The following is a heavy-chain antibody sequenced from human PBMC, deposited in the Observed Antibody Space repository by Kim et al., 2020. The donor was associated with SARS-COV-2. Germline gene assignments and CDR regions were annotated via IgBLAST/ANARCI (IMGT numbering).Heavy chain of an antibody. D-gene: IGHD6-19*01. V-gene: IGHV3-64D*09. J-gene: IGHJ4*02. CDR2: ISSNGGST. Sequence: GGSLRLSCSASGFTFSSYAMHWVRQAPGKGLEYVSAISSNGGSTYYADSVKGRFTISRDNSKNTLYLQMSSLRAEATAVYYCVIGQKPGIAVAGSPGWGQGTLVTVSS. CDR3: VIGQKPGIAVAGSPG. CDR1: GFTFSSYA.